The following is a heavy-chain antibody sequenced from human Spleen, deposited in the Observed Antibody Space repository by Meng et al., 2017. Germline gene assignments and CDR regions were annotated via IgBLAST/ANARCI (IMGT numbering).Heavy chain of an antibody. V-gene: IGHV4-34*01. Sequence: GSLRLSCAVYGGSFSGYYWSWIRQPPGKGLEWIGEINHSGSTNYNPSLKSRVTISVDTSKNQFSLQLNSVTPEDTAVYYCARAPQYFDWSYYFDYWGQGTQVTVSS. CDR3: ARAPQYFDWSYYFDY. J-gene: IGHJ4*01. CDR1: GGSFSGYY. CDR2: INHSGST. D-gene: IGHD3-9*01.